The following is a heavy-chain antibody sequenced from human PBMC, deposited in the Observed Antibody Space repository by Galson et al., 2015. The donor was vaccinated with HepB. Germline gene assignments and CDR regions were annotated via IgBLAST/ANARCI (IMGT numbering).Heavy chain of an antibody. CDR3: ARHVIGWDIVVTVATKEAWFDP. D-gene: IGHD2-15*01. V-gene: IGHV4-39*01. J-gene: IGHJ5*02. CDR1: GGSISSSSYY. CDR2: IYYSGST. Sequence: SETLSLTCTVSGGSISSSSYYWGWIRQPPGKGLEWIGSIYYSGSTYYNPSLKSRVTISVDTSKNQFSLKLSSVTAADTAVYYCARHVIGWDIVVTVATKEAWFDPWGQGTLVTVSS.